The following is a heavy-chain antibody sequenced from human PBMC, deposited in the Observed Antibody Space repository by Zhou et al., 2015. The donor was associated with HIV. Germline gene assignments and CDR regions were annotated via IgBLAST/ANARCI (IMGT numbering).Heavy chain of an antibody. D-gene: IGHD4-17*01. CDR2: IIPIFGTA. Sequence: QVQLVQSGAEVKKPGSSVKVSCKASGGTFSSYAISWVRQAPGQGLEWMGGIIPIFGTANYAQKFQGRVTITADESTSTAYMELSSLRSEDTAVYYCARDQRNGDPEYLPGNWFDPWGQGTLVTVSS. V-gene: IGHV1-69*01. CDR3: ARDQRNGDPEYLPGNWFDP. CDR1: GGTFSSYA. J-gene: IGHJ5*02.